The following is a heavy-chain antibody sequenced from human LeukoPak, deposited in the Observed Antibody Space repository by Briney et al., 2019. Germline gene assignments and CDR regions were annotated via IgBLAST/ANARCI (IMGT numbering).Heavy chain of an antibody. CDR2: ISWNSGSI. CDR1: GFTFDDYA. J-gene: IGHJ4*02. D-gene: IGHD3-10*01. V-gene: IGHV3-9*01. Sequence: GGSLRLSCAASGFTFDDYAMHWVRQAPGKGLEWVSGISWNSGSIGYADSVKGRFTISRDNAKNSLYLQMNSLRAEDTAVYYCARDGKGVGNYSDYWGQGTLVTVSS. CDR3: ARDGKGVGNYSDY.